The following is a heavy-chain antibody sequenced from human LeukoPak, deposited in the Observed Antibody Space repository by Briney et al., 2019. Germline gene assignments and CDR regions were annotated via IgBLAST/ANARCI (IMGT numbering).Heavy chain of an antibody. CDR1: GYTFTGYY. J-gene: IGHJ4*02. Sequence: ASVKVSCKASGYTFTGYYMHWVRQAPGQGLEWMGWINPNSGGTNYAQEFQGRVTMTRDTSISTAYMELSRLRSDDTAVYYCARGGRGRASCGGDCSPPSYWGQGTLVTVSS. CDR2: INPNSGGT. D-gene: IGHD2-21*02. CDR3: ARGGRGRASCGGDCSPPSY. V-gene: IGHV1-2*02.